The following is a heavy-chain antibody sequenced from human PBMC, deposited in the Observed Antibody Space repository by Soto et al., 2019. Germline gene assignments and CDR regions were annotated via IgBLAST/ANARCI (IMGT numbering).Heavy chain of an antibody. D-gene: IGHD6-19*01. CDR2: ISGSGGST. Sequence: EVQLLESGGGLVQPGGSLRLSSAASGFTFSSYAMSWVRQAPGKGLEWVSAISGSGGSTYYADSVKGRFTISRDNSKNTLYLQMNSLRAEDTAVYYCAKRGAYSSGRPDYWGQGTLVTVSS. V-gene: IGHV3-23*01. CDR3: AKRGAYSSGRPDY. CDR1: GFTFSSYA. J-gene: IGHJ4*02.